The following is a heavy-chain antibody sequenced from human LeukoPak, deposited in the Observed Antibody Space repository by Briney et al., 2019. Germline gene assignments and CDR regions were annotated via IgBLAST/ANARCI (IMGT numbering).Heavy chain of an antibody. Sequence: ASVKVSCKASGYTFTSYYMHWVRQAPGQGMEWMGIINPSGGSTSYAQKFQGRVTMTRDTSTSTVYMELSSRRSEDTAVYYCARAVITMVRGVNLNWFDPWGQGALVTVSS. V-gene: IGHV1-46*01. CDR3: ARAVITMVRGVNLNWFDP. CDR2: INPSGGST. J-gene: IGHJ5*02. D-gene: IGHD3-10*01. CDR1: GYTFTSYY.